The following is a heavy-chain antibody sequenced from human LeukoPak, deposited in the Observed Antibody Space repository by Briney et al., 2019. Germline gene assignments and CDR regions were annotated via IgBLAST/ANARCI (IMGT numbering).Heavy chain of an antibody. J-gene: IGHJ4*02. V-gene: IGHV3-48*04. Sequence: PGGSLRLSCAASGFTFSNYGIHWVRQAPGKGLEWVSYISSSGSTIYYADSVKGRFTISRDNAKNSLYLQMNSLRAEDTAVYYCARDYLGYYGFFDYWGQGTLVTVSS. CDR1: GFTFSNYG. D-gene: IGHD7-27*01. CDR3: ARDYLGYYGFFDY. CDR2: ISSSGSTI.